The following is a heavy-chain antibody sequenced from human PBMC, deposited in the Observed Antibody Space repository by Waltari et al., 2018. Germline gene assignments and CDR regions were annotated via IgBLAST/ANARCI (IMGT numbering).Heavy chain of an antibody. V-gene: IGHV3-23*04. CDR3: AKDGELAWVPEDY. CDR2: ISGSGGSK. D-gene: IGHD6-6*01. J-gene: IGHJ4*02. CDR1: GFTFSSYA. Sequence: EVQLVESGGGLVQPGGSLRLSCAASGFTFSSYAMSWVRQAPGKGLEWVSAISGSGGSKYYADSVRGRFTISRDNSKNTLYLQMNSLRAEDTAVYYCAKDGELAWVPEDYWGQGTLVTVSS.